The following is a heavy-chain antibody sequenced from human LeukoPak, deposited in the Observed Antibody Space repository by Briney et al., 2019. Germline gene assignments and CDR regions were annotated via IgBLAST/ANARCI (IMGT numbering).Heavy chain of an antibody. CDR2: MNPNSGNT. J-gene: IGHJ1*01. D-gene: IGHD2-8*01. CDR3: ARKLIFEP. V-gene: IGHV1-8*02. CDR1: GGTFSSYA. Sequence: ASVKVSCKASGGTFSSYAISWVRQAPGQGLEWMGWMNPNSGNTGYAQKFQGRITMTRNTSISTAYMELSSLTSDDTAVYYCARKLIFEPWGQGTLVTVYS.